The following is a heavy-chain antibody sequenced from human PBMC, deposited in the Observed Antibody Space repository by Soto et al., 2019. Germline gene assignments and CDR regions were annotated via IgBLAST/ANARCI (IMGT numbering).Heavy chain of an antibody. Sequence: SETLSLTCTVSGGSVSSYWWSWIPQPPGKGLEWIGYIHYTGSTNYNPSLKSRVTISLDASKSQFSLRLSSLTAADTDVYYCARGPGASGTYHYYFDYWGPGTMVTVS. V-gene: IGHV4-59*02. J-gene: IGHJ4*02. CDR2: IHYTGST. CDR1: GGSVSSYW. CDR3: ARGPGASGTYHYYFDY. D-gene: IGHD3-10*01.